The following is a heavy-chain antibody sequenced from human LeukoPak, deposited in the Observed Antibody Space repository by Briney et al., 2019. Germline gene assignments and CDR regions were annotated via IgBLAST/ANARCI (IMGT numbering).Heavy chain of an antibody. CDR2: ISSNGGST. CDR3: VKRRGGVTTYFDY. CDR1: GFTFSSYA. D-gene: IGHD3-16*01. V-gene: IGHV3-64D*06. Sequence: GGSLRLSCSASGFTFSSYAMRWVRQAPGKGLEYVSAISSNGGSTYYADSVKGRFTISRDNSKNTLYLQMSSLRAEDTAVYYCVKRRGGVTTYFDYWGQGTLVTVSS. J-gene: IGHJ4*02.